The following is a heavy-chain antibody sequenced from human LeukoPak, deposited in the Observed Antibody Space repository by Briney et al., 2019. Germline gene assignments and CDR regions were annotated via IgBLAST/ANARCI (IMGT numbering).Heavy chain of an antibody. CDR1: GFSLSSSGVG. CDR3: ARSSITYSFEY. V-gene: IGHV2-5*02. J-gene: IGHJ4*02. Sequence: SGPTLVNPTQTLTLTCTFSGFSLSSSGVGVGWIRQPPGKALEWLAIIYWDDDRRYSPSLKTRLTITKDTSKNQVVLTMTNMDPVDTATYYCARSSITYSFEYWGQGTLVTVSS. CDR2: IYWDDDR. D-gene: IGHD1-14*01.